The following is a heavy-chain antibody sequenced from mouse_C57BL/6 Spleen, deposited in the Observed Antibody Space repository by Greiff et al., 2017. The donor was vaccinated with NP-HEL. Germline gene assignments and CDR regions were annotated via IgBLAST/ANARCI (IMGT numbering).Heavy chain of an antibody. CDR3: ARLIHYYGSSHWYFDV. J-gene: IGHJ1*03. CDR1: GYTFTSYW. Sequence: VQLQQPGAELVRPGSSVKLSCKASGYTFTSYWMHWVKQRPIQGLEWIGNIDPSDSETHYNQKFKDKATLTVDKSSSTAYMQLSSLTSEDSAVYYCARLIHYYGSSHWYFDVWGTGTTVTVSS. CDR2: IDPSDSET. V-gene: IGHV1-52*01. D-gene: IGHD1-1*01.